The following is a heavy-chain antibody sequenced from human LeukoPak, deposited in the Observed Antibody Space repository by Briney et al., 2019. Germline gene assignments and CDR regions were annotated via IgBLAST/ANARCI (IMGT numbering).Heavy chain of an antibody. CDR3: AKNRDSSDYPRDFDY. CDR1: GFNFCSYG. V-gene: IGHV3-30*02. Sequence: GGSLSLFCAAFGFNFCSYGMHCVRQPPGKGLEWVAFIRHDGTYQQYAAYVKGRFTVSRDNSKDMVYLQMNSLRTEDTAVYYCAKNRDSSDYPRDFDYWGQGTLVTVSS. CDR2: IRHDGTYQ. D-gene: IGHD3-22*01. J-gene: IGHJ4*02.